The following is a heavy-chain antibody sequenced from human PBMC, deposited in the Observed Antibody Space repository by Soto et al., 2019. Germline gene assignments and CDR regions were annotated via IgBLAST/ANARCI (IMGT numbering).Heavy chain of an antibody. CDR1: GYTFTSYA. V-gene: IGHV1-3*01. Sequence: ASVKVSCKASGYTFTSYAMHWVRQAPGQRLEWMGWINAGNGNTKYSQKFQGRVTITRDTSASTAYMELSSLRSEDTAVYYCARGRYSGYDFFAYLDYWGQGTLVTVSS. CDR3: ARGRYSGYDFFAYLDY. J-gene: IGHJ4*02. D-gene: IGHD5-12*01. CDR2: INAGNGNT.